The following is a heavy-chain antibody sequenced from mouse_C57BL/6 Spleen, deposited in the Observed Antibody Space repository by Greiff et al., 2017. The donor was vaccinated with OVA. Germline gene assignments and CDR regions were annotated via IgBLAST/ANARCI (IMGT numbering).Heavy chain of an antibody. CDR2: IYPSDSET. J-gene: IGHJ4*01. Sequence: VKLQQPGAELVRPGSSVKLSCKASGYTFTSYWMDWVKQRPGQGLEWIGNIYPSDSETHYNQKFKDKATLTVDKSSSTAYMQLSSLTSEDSAVYYCARGGNWYAMDYWGQGTSVTVSS. CDR3: ARGGNWYAMDY. V-gene: IGHV1-61*01. D-gene: IGHD2-1*01. CDR1: GYTFTSYW.